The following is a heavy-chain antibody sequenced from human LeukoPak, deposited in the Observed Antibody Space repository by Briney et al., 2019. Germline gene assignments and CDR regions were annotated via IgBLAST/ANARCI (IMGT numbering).Heavy chain of an antibody. CDR2: IIPLLDIS. V-gene: IGHV1-69*02. Sequence: SVKVSCKSSGDNFNSYPVNWVRQAPGQGLQWVGRIIPLLDISNYARRFQGRVTIKADKSTTTVSMELTHLTPDDTAIYYCVRSPGTGTTRGWFDTWGQGTLVTVS. CDR1: GDNFNSYP. D-gene: IGHD1-7*01. CDR3: VRSPGTGTTRGWFDT. J-gene: IGHJ5*02.